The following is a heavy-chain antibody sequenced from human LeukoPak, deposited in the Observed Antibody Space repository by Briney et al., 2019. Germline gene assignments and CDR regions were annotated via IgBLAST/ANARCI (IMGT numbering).Heavy chain of an antibody. Sequence: SETLSLTCTVSGGSISSGSYYWSWIRQPAGKGLEWIGRIYTSGSTDYNPSLKSRVTISVDTSKNQFSLNLRSVTAADTAVYYCARPESGNSYAFDLWGQGTMVTVSS. V-gene: IGHV4-61*02. CDR1: GGSISSGSYY. J-gene: IGHJ3*01. D-gene: IGHD4-23*01. CDR3: ARPESGNSYAFDL. CDR2: IYTSGST.